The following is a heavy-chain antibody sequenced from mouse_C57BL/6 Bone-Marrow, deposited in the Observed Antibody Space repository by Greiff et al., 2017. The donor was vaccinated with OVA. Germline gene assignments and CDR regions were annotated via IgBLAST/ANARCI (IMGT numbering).Heavy chain of an antibody. D-gene: IGHD1-1*01. V-gene: IGHV7-3*01. J-gene: IGHJ1*03. CDR3: ASLVASYWYCDV. Sequence: EVKVVESGGGLVQPGGSLSLSCAASGFTFTDYYMSWVRQPPGKALEWLGFIRNKANGYTTEYSASVKGRFTISRDNSQSILYLQMNALRAEDSATYYCASLVASYWYCDVWGTGTTVTVSS. CDR1: GFTFTDYY. CDR2: IRNKANGYTT.